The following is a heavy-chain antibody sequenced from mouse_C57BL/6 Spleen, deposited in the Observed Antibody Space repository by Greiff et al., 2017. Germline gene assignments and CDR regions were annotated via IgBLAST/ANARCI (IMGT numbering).Heavy chain of an antibody. CDR2: INPSTGGT. CDR3: SRSNGDAWFAY. Sequence: EVQLQQSGPELVKPGASVKISCKASGYSFTGYCMNWVKQSPEKSLEWIGEINPSTGGTTYNQKFKAKATLTVDKSSSTAYMQLNRLTSEDSAVYYCSRSNGDAWFAYWGQGTLVTVSA. V-gene: IGHV1-42*01. CDR1: GYSFTGYC. D-gene: IGHD2-5*01. J-gene: IGHJ3*01.